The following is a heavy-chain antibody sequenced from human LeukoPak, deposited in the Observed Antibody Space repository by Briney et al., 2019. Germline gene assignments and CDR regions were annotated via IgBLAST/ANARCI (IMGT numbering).Heavy chain of an antibody. CDR1: GAPISSYF. CDR3: TRDRSALDT. CDR2: ISNIGTT. Sequence: SETLSLTCTVSGAPISSYFWTWIRQSPGKGLEWIGYISNIGTTNYNPSLKSRVTISGDTSKNQFSLKLSYVTAADTAVYYCTRDRSALDTWGQGTMVTVSS. J-gene: IGHJ3*02. V-gene: IGHV4-59*01.